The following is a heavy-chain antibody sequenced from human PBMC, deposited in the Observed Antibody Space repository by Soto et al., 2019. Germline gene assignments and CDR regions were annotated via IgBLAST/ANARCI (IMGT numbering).Heavy chain of an antibody. D-gene: IGHD3-10*01. J-gene: IGHJ4*02. V-gene: IGHV4-59*13. CDR1: GGSISKYY. CDR3: ARNYGSGSYSPVDY. CDR2: IYDSGST. Sequence: PSETLSLTCTVSGGSISKYYWSWVRQPPGKGLEWIGYIYDSGSTNYNPSLKSRVTISVDTSKNQFSLKLSSVTAADTAVYYCARNYGSGSYSPVDYWGQGTLVTVSS.